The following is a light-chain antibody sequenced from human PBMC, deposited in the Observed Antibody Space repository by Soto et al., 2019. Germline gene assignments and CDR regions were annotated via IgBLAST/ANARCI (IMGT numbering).Light chain of an antibody. Sequence: DIQMTQSPSSVSASVGDRVTITCSASQDISNWLAWYQQKPGQAPKLLIYAASTLPSGVPSRFSGRGFGTDFTLTISSLQPEDFAIYYCQQAHSFPVTFGQGTRLEMK. V-gene: IGKV1-12*01. CDR3: QQAHSFPVT. CDR1: QDISNW. CDR2: AAS. J-gene: IGKJ5*01.